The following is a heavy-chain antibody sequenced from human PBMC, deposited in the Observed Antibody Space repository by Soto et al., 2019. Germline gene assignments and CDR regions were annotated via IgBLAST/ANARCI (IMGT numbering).Heavy chain of an antibody. D-gene: IGHD2-15*01. Sequence: QVQLVQSGAEVRKPGSSVKVSCKSSGGTFSTYAISWVRQAPGQGLEWMGGIIPIFGTANYAQKFQGRVTITADESTTTAYKEVISLRSEDTGVYYCARDEMVVATGSRTWHYYYGMDVWGQGTTVTVSS. V-gene: IGHV1-69*12. CDR3: ARDEMVVATGSRTWHYYYGMDV. J-gene: IGHJ6*02. CDR2: IIPIFGTA. CDR1: GGTFSTYA.